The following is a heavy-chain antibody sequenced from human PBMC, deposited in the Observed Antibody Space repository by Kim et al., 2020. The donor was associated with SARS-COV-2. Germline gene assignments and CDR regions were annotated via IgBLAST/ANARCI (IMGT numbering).Heavy chain of an antibody. D-gene: IGHD3-10*01. CDR1: GFTFSNYA. CDR3: ARLIFRGSVDC. V-gene: IGHV3-23*01. Sequence: GGSLRLSCAASGFTFSNYALNWVRQAPGEGLEWVSAIGGSGGATYYADSVKGRFTISRDNSRNTLYLQINSLRAEDTALYYCARLIFRGSVDCWGQGTLV. J-gene: IGHJ4*02. CDR2: IGGSGGAT.